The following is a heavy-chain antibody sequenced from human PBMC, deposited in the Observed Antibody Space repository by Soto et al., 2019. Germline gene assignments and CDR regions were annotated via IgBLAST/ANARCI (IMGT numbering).Heavy chain of an antibody. CDR1: GYTFTSYG. Sequence: ASVKLSFKASGYTFTSYGISWVRQAPGQRLEWMGWISASNGNTNYAQKLQGRVTITTYTSTSTAYMELRSLRSDDTAVYYCVRDTDTDYYYYVMDVWGQGTTVTVSS. D-gene: IGHD5-18*01. CDR3: VRDTDTDYYYYVMDV. CDR2: ISASNGNT. V-gene: IGHV1-18*04. J-gene: IGHJ6*02.